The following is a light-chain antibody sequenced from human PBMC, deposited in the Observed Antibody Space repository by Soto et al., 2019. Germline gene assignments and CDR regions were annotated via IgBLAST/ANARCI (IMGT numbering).Light chain of an antibody. V-gene: IGKV4-1*01. CDR1: QSVLHSSNNKNY. CDR2: WAS. J-gene: IGKJ1*01. Sequence: DIVMTQSPDSLAVSLGERATINCKSSQSVLHSSNNKNYLAWYQQKAGQPPKLLIYWASTRESGVPGRFSGGGSGTDFTLTISSLQAEDVAVYYCQQYYSARTFGQGTKVDIK. CDR3: QQYYSART.